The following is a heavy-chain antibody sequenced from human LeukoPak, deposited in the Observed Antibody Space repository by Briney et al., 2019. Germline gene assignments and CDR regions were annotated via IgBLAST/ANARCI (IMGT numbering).Heavy chain of an antibody. J-gene: IGHJ2*01. D-gene: IGHD3-9*01. CDR1: GFTFSTYQ. CDR2: ISNSDNTR. Sequence: GGSLRLSCAASGFTFSTYQMNWVRQAPGKWLEWVSYISNSDNTRYYTDSVKGRFTISRDNAKNSMYLQMNNLRAEDTGVYYCARATGYLSYFDLWGRGTLVTVSS. V-gene: IGHV3-48*03. CDR3: ARATGYLSYFDL.